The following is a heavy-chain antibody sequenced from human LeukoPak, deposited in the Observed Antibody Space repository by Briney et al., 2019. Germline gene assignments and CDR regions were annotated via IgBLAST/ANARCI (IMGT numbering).Heavy chain of an antibody. V-gene: IGHV3-23*01. CDR2: VTASARRT. D-gene: IGHD3-22*01. J-gene: IGHJ4*02. Sequence: GGSLRLSCGASGFTFSNYAMSWVRQAPGKGLEWVSTVTASARRTYYADSVQGRFTISRDNSNNTLFLQVNSLRADDTAVYHCAKWGFSDRSGANFHSWGQGTLVTVSS. CDR1: GFTFSNYA. CDR3: AKWGFSDRSGANFHS.